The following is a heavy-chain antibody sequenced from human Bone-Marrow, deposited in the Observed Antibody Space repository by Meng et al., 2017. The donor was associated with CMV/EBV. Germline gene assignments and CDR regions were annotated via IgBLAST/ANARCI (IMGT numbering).Heavy chain of an antibody. CDR3: AKDRAIVVVPAAKGELFDY. Sequence: GESLKISCAASGFTFDDYTMHWVRQAPGKGLEWVSLVSWDGASTYYADSVKGRFTISRDNSKDTLFVQMNSLRAEDTAVYYCAKDRAIVVVPAAKGELFDYWGQGTLVTVSS. D-gene: IGHD2-2*01. V-gene: IGHV3-43*01. CDR1: GFTFDDYT. J-gene: IGHJ4*02. CDR2: VSWDGAST.